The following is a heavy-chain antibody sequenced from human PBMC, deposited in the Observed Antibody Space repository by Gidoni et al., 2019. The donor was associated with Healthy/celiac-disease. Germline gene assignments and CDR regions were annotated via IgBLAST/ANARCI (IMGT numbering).Heavy chain of an antibody. J-gene: IGHJ3*02. D-gene: IGHD4-17*01. V-gene: IGHV1-2*02. CDR2: INPNSGGT. Sequence: QVQLVQSGAEVKKPGASVKVSCKASGYTFTGYYMHWVRQAPGQGLEWMGWINPNSGGTNYAQKFQGRVTMTRDTSISTAYMELSRLRSDDTAVYYCARVRVGGVRPNYGGNTGRRKDDAFDIWGQGTMVTVSS. CDR3: ARVRVGGVRPNYGGNTGRRKDDAFDI. CDR1: GYTFTGYY.